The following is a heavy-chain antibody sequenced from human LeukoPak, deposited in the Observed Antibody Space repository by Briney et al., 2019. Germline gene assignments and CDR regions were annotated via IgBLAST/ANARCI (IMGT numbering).Heavy chain of an antibody. CDR3: ARHKQYRLLPFDY. Sequence: SETLSLTCTVSGGSISSYYWSWIRQPPGKGLEWIGYIYYSGSTNYNPSLKSRVTISVDTSKNQFSLKLSSVTAADTAVYYCARHKQYRLLPFDYWGQGTLVTVSS. J-gene: IGHJ4*02. D-gene: IGHD2-2*01. V-gene: IGHV4-59*08. CDR2: IYYSGST. CDR1: GGSISSYY.